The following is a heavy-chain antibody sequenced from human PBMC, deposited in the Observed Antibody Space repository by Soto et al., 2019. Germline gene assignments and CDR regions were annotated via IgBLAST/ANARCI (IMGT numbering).Heavy chain of an antibody. Sequence: SETLSLTCAVYGGSFSGYYWSWIRQPPGKGLEWIGEINHSGSTNYNPSLKSRVTISVDTSKNQFSLKLSSVTAADTAVYYCARGTPNKILRYSSGRSPDYWGQGTLVTVSS. D-gene: IGHD6-19*01. V-gene: IGHV4-34*01. CDR2: INHSGST. CDR1: GGSFSGYY. CDR3: ARGTPNKILRYSSGRSPDY. J-gene: IGHJ4*02.